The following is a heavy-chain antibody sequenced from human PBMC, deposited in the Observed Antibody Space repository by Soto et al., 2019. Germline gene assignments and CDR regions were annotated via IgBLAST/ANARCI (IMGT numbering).Heavy chain of an antibody. CDR3: ARPHSDYDFWSDYGMDV. J-gene: IGHJ6*02. CDR1: GGSFSGYY. Sequence: PSETLSLTCAVYGGSFSGYYWSWIRQPPGKGLEWIGEINHSGSTNYNPSLKSRVTISVDTSKNQFSLKLSSVTAADTAVYYCARPHSDYDFWSDYGMDVWGQGTTVTVSS. D-gene: IGHD3-3*01. V-gene: IGHV4-34*01. CDR2: INHSGST.